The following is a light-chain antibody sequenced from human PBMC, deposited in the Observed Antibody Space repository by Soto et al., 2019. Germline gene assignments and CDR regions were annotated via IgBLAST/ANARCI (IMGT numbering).Light chain of an antibody. CDR2: SAS. V-gene: IGKV1-39*01. Sequence: DIQMTQSPSSLSASVGDRVTITCRASQSISSYLNWYQQKPGKAPTLLIYSASNLQSGVPSRFSGSGSGTDFTLTISSLQPEDFATYYCQQSFSTPITFGQGTKLEIK. CDR1: QSISSY. CDR3: QQSFSTPIT. J-gene: IGKJ2*01.